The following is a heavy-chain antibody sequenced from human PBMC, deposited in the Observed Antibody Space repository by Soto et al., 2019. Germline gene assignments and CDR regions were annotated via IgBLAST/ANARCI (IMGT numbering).Heavy chain of an antibody. Sequence: PGGSLRLSCAASGITFSNYAMSWVRQAPGRGQEWVSGISGSGDSTYYAESVKGRFTISRDNSKNTVYLQMNSLGAEDTAVYYCASRNYYDTSGYYYWYYFDFWGQGALVTVSS. J-gene: IGHJ4*02. CDR2: ISGSGDST. D-gene: IGHD3-22*01. CDR3: ASRNYYDTSGYYYWYYFDF. CDR1: GITFSNYA. V-gene: IGHV3-23*01.